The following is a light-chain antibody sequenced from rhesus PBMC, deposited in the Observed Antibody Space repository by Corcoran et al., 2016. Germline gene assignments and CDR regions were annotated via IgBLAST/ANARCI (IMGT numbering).Light chain of an antibody. CDR1: QSVSSS. V-gene: IGKV3-42*01. CDR2: GAS. Sequence: EIVMTQSPATLSLSPGERATLSCRASQSVSSSLAWYQQKPGQAPKGLIYGASSRATGIPDMCSGRGAGTEVTLTISSLEPEDVGVYYCQQDYSWPWTFGQGTKVEIK. J-gene: IGKJ1*01. CDR3: QQDYSWPWT.